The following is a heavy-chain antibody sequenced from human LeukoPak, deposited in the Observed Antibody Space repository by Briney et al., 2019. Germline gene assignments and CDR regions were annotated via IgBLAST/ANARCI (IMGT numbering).Heavy chain of an antibody. Sequence: SETLSLTCTVHGGSFRAYYWSWIRQPAGKGLEFIGRFFTSGTSGTTNYNPSLKSRVTMSLDTSKNQFSLKLISVTAADTAVYYCARDLGGYSDGSYYYYMDVWGKGTTVTVSS. CDR2: FFTSGTSGTT. CDR3: ARDLGGYSDGSYYYYMDV. CDR1: GGSFRAYY. J-gene: IGHJ6*03. D-gene: IGHD5-18*01. V-gene: IGHV4-4*07.